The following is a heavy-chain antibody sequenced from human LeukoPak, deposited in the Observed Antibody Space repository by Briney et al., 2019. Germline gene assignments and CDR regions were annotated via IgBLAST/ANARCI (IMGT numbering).Heavy chain of an antibody. CDR1: GYTLTELS. V-gene: IGHV1-24*01. CDR3: ARDKTGDYGDLNWFDP. D-gene: IGHD4-17*01. Sequence: ASVKVSCKVSGYTLTELSMHWVRQAPGKGLEWMGGFDPEDGETIYAQKFQGRVTMTEDTSTDTAYMELSSLRSEDTAVYYCARDKTGDYGDLNWFDPWGQGTLVTVSS. J-gene: IGHJ5*02. CDR2: FDPEDGET.